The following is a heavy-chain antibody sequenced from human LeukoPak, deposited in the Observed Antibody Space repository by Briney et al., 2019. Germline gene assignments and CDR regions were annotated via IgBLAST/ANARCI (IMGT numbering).Heavy chain of an antibody. V-gene: IGHV3-23*01. CDR2: IGSTAATT. CDR3: ARRTLFGVIKPPDY. J-gene: IGHJ4*02. CDR1: GFTFSSYA. D-gene: IGHD3-3*01. Sequence: GGSLRLSCAASGFTFSSYAMSWVRQAPGKGLEWVSSIGSTAATTYYADSVKGRFTISRDNAKSTLYLQLSSLRVEDTAVYYCARRTLFGVIKPPDYWGQGTLVTVSS.